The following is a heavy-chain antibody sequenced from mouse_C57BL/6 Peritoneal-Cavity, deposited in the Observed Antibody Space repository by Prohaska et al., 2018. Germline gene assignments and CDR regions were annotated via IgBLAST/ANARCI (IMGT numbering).Heavy chain of an antibody. CDR3: ALIYYDYDGYAMDY. CDR2: T. V-gene: IGHV1-36*01. Sequence: TSYNQKFKGKATLTVDTSSSTAYMELNSLTSEDSAVYYCALIYYDYDGYAMDYWGQGTSVTVSS. J-gene: IGHJ4*01. D-gene: IGHD2-4*01.